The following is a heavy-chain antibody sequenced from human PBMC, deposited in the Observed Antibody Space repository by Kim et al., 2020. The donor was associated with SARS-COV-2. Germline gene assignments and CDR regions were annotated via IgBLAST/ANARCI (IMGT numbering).Heavy chain of an antibody. J-gene: IGHJ4*02. Sequence: NPSLKSRVAISIDTSKTQVSLKLNSVTAADTAVYYCARSHHYDSSGYYFDNWGQGTLVTVSS. V-gene: IGHV4-59*01. CDR3: ARSHHYDSSGYYFDN. D-gene: IGHD3-22*01.